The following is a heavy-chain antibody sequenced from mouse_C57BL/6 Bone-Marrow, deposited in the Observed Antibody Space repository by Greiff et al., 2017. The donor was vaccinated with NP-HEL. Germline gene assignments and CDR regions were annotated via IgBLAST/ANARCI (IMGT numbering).Heavy chain of an antibody. J-gene: IGHJ2*01. Sequence: ESGPGLVKPSQSLSLTCSVTGYSITSGYYWNWIRQFPGNKLEWMGYISYDGSNNYNPSLKNRISITRDTSKNQFFLKLNSVTTEDTATYYCAREIYYGSSYGYYFDYWGQGTTLTVSS. D-gene: IGHD1-1*01. CDR1: GYSITSGYY. CDR3: AREIYYGSSYGYYFDY. V-gene: IGHV3-6*01. CDR2: ISYDGSN.